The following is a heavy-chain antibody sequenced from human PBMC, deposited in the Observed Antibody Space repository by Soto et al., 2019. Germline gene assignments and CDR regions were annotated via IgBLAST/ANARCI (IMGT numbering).Heavy chain of an antibody. J-gene: IGHJ4*02. CDR1: GGSISSYY. V-gene: IGHV4-59*08. Sequence: SETLSLTCTVSGGSISSYYWSWIRQPPGKGLEWIGYIYYSGSTNYNPSLKSRVTISVDTSKNQFSLKLSSVTAADTAVYYCASHNLGYCSGGSCPDYFDYWGQGTLVTVSS. CDR2: IYYSGST. D-gene: IGHD2-15*01. CDR3: ASHNLGYCSGGSCPDYFDY.